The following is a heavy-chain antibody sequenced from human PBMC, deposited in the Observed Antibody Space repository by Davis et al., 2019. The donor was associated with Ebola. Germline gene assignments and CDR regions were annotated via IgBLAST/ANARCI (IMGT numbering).Heavy chain of an antibody. Sequence: PGGSLRLSCKGSGYRFTTYWIGWVRQMPGKGLEWMGIIYPGDSDTSYSPSFQGQVTISADKSISTAYLQWSSLKASDTAIYYCARGSFWFDPWGQGTLVTVSS. J-gene: IGHJ5*02. V-gene: IGHV5-51*01. CDR3: ARGSFWFDP. CDR2: IYPGDSDT. CDR1: GYRFTTYW.